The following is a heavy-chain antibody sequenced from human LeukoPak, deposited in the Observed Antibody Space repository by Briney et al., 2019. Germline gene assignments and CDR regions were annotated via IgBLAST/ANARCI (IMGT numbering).Heavy chain of an antibody. CDR1: GSIFSSYA. CDR3: ARGGGYYPIDY. Sequence: GGSLRLSCAVSGSIFSSYAMSWVRQAPGKGLEWVSVISGSGGLTYYADSVKGRFTISRDNSKNTLYLQMNSLRADDTAVYYCARGGGYYPIDYWGQGTLVTVSS. CDR2: ISGSGGLT. J-gene: IGHJ4*02. D-gene: IGHD2-15*01. V-gene: IGHV3-23*01.